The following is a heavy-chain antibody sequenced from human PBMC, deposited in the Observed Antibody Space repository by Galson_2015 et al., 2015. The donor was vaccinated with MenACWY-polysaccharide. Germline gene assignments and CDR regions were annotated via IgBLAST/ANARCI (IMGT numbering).Heavy chain of an antibody. D-gene: IGHD3-3*01. CDR1: GYSFSNNW. CDR2: IYSSDSDT. V-gene: IGHV5-51*01. Sequence: QSGAEVKKPGESLTISCKGSGYSFSNNWIGWVRQMPGKGLEWMGIIYSSDSDTRYSPSFQGQVSISVDKSISTAYLQWSSLKASDTAMYYCARVSGYYSADYWGQGTLVTVSS. J-gene: IGHJ4*02. CDR3: ARVSGYYSADY.